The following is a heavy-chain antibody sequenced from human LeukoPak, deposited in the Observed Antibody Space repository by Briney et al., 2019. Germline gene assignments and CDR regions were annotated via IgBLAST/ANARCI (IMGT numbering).Heavy chain of an antibody. Sequence: ASVKVSCKASGYTFTSYGISWVRQAPGQGLEWMGWISAYNGNTNYAQKLQGRVTMSTDTSTSTGYMELRSLRSDDTAVYYCARGVVAATFYYYMDVWGKGTTVTVSS. D-gene: IGHD2-15*01. CDR3: ARGVVAATFYYYMDV. V-gene: IGHV1-18*01. CDR1: GYTFTSYG. J-gene: IGHJ6*03. CDR2: ISAYNGNT.